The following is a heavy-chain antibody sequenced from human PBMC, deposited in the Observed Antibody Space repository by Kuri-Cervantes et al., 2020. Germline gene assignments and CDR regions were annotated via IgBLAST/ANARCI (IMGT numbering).Heavy chain of an antibody. CDR3: ARENYYALDS. D-gene: IGHD3-10*01. CDR2: IKQDGSEK. Sequence: GESLKISCAASGFTFSSYWMSWVRQAPGKGLEWVANIKQDGSEKYYVDSVKGRFTISRDNAKNTLYLQMDSLAAEDTAVYYCARENYYALDSWGQGRLVTVSS. J-gene: IGHJ4*02. V-gene: IGHV3-7*01. CDR1: GFTFSSYW.